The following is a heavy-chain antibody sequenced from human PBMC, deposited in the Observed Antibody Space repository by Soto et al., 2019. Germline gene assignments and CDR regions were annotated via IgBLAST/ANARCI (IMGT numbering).Heavy chain of an antibody. CDR1: GGSISSSSYY. J-gene: IGHJ6*02. CDR2: IYYSGST. D-gene: IGHD3-22*01. CDR3: ARDQLNYYDSSGYHVYGMDV. V-gene: IGHV4-31*03. Sequence: SETLSLTCTVSGGSISSSSYYWGWIRQHPGKGLEWIGYIYYSGSTYYNPSLKSRVTISVDTSKNQFSLKLSSVTAADTAVYYCARDQLNYYDSSGYHVYGMDVWGQGTTVTVSS.